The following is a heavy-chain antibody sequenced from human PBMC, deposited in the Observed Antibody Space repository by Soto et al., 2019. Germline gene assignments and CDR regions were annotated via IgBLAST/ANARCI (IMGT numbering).Heavy chain of an antibody. Sequence: LSLTCTVSGGSISSGDYYWSWIRQPPGKGLEWIGYIYYSGSTYYNPSLKSRVTISVDTSKNQFSLKLSSVTAADTAVYYCARDHYYDSSGYYDWFDPWGQGTLVT. CDR2: IYYSGST. D-gene: IGHD3-22*01. J-gene: IGHJ5*02. CDR3: ARDHYYDSSGYYDWFDP. V-gene: IGHV4-30-4*01. CDR1: GGSISSGDYY.